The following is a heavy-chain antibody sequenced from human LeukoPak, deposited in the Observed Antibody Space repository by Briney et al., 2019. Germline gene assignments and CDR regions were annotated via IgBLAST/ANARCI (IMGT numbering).Heavy chain of an antibody. J-gene: IGHJ4*02. CDR1: GYTFTDYD. V-gene: IGHV1-18*01. D-gene: IGHD3-10*01. CDR2: VSPYNGNT. CDR3: ARNGRVRRVVKDLFEY. Sequence: HWASVRVSCKTSGYTFTDYDITWVRQAPGQGLEWMGRVSPYNGNTYYSQRFQDRVTITKDTSTGTAYTDLRNLRTDDTAMYYCARNGRVRRVVKDLFEYWGQGTLVAVSS.